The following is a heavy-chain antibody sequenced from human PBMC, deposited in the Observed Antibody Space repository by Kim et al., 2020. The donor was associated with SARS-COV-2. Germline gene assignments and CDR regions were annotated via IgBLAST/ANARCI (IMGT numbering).Heavy chain of an antibody. CDR3: ARDEALEPWH. D-gene: IGHD1-1*01. CDR2: ISYDGSNK. J-gene: IGHJ1*01. CDR1: GFTFSSYA. Sequence: GGSLRLSCAASGFTFSSYAMHWVRQAPGKGLEWVAVISYDGSNKYYADSVKGRFTISRDNSKNTLYLQMNSLRAEDTAVYYCARDEALEPWHWGQGTLVTVSS. V-gene: IGHV3-30*04.